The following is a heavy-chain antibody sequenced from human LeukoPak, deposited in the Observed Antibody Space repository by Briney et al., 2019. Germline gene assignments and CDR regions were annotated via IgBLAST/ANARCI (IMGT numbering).Heavy chain of an antibody. CDR1: GFTFSNYA. D-gene: IGHD4/OR15-4a*01. J-gene: IGHJ4*02. CDR3: ANNRKDHGGN. Sequence: PGGSLRLSCAVSGFTFSNYAMSWVRQAPGKGLEWVSDISGSGGSTYYADSVKGRFTISRDNSKNTLYLQMNSLRAEDTAVYYCANNRKDHGGNWSQGTLVTVSS. CDR2: ISGSGGST. V-gene: IGHV3-23*01.